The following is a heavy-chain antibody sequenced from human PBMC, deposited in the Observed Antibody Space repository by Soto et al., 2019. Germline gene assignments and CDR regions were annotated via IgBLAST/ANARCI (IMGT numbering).Heavy chain of an antibody. CDR3: ARDRMAYQLRGANWFDP. V-gene: IGHV1-3*01. CDR2: INAGNGNT. Sequence: GASVKVSCKASGYTFTSYAMHWVRQAPGQRLEWMGWINAGNGNTKYSQKFQGRVTITRDTSASTAYMELSSLRSEDTAVYYCARDRMAYQLRGANWFDPWGQGTLVTVS. CDR1: GYTFTSYA. J-gene: IGHJ5*02. D-gene: IGHD2-2*01.